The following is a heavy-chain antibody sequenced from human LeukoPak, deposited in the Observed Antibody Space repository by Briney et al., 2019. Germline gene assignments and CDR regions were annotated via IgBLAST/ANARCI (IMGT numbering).Heavy chain of an antibody. D-gene: IGHD3-9*01. V-gene: IGHV4-39*01. Sequence: SETLSLTCTVSGGSISSSSTYYWGWIRQPPGKGLEWIGSIYYSGSPYYDASLKSRVAISVDTSKNQFSLKLSSVTAADTAVYYCARHVYDILTGYFGWFDPWDQGTLVTVSS. CDR2: IYYSGSP. CDR1: GGSISSSSTYY. CDR3: ARHVYDILTGYFGWFDP. J-gene: IGHJ5*02.